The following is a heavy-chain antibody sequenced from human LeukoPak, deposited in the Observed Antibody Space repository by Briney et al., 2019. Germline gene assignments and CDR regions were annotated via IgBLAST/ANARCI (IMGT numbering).Heavy chain of an antibody. J-gene: IGHJ4*02. CDR3: ARVDSGWYYFDY. Sequence: GGSLRLSCAVSGFTVSRNYMSWVRQAPGKGLEWVSVIYSGDRTYYADSVKGRFTISRGNSKNTLYLQMNSLRADDTALYYCARVDSGWYYFDYWGQGTLVTVSS. D-gene: IGHD6-19*01. V-gene: IGHV3-66*01. CDR1: GFTVSRNY. CDR2: IYSGDRT.